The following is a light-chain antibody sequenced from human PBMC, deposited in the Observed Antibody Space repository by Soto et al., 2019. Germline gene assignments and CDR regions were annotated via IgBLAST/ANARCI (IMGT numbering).Light chain of an antibody. V-gene: IGKV3-15*01. Sequence: DIVMTQSPATLSVSPGERATLSCRASQSVSSNLAWFQQKPGQAPRLLIYGASTRDTGIPARFSGSGSGTEFTLTISSLQSEDFAVYHCQQYNKWPPTFGQGTKVDIK. CDR3: QQYNKWPPT. CDR1: QSVSSN. CDR2: GAS. J-gene: IGKJ1*01.